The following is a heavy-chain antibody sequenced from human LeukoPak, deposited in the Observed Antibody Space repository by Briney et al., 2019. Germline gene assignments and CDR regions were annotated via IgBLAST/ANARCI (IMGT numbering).Heavy chain of an antibody. Sequence: GGSLRLSCAASGFTVSSNYMSWVRQAPGKGLEWVSVIYSGGSTYYADSVKGRFTISRDNSKNTLYLQMNSLRAEDTAVYYCARVPWYYYGSGSPDAFDIWGQGTKVTVSS. CDR2: IYSGGST. D-gene: IGHD3-10*01. CDR3: ARVPWYYYGSGSPDAFDI. J-gene: IGHJ3*02. V-gene: IGHV3-53*01. CDR1: GFTVSSNY.